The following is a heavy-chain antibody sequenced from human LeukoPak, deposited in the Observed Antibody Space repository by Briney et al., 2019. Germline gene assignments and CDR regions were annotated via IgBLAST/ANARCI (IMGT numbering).Heavy chain of an antibody. J-gene: IGHJ4*02. CDR2: ISGSGGST. V-gene: IGHV3-23*01. CDR1: GFTFSSYA. CDR3: ARDEGLPYYFDY. Sequence: GGSLRLSCAASGFTFSSYAMSWVRQAPGKGLEWVSAISGSGGSTYYADSVKGRFTISRDNSKNTLYLQMNSPRAEDTAVYYCARDEGLPYYFDYWGQGALVTVSS.